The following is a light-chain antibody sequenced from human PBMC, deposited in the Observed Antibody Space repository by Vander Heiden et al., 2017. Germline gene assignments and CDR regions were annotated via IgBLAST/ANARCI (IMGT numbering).Light chain of an antibody. CDR2: DAS. CDR1: QSISGNH. J-gene: IGKJ1*01. V-gene: IGKV3D-20*01. Sequence: DIVLTQSPGTLALSPGERATVPCGASQSISGNHLAWYQQRPGLAARRLKCDASIRAAGSPDMCSGSGSGTDCMLTISKLKAEDFAVYYCHRYRASGWTFGQGTRVEIK. CDR3: HRYRASGWT.